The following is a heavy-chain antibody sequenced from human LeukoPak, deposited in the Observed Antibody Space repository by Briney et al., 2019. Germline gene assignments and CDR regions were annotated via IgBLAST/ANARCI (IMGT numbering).Heavy chain of an antibody. CDR3: ARVSSGSHFDY. CDR2: INPNSGGT. CDR1: GYTFTGYY. V-gene: IGHV1-2*06. D-gene: IGHD1-26*01. Sequence: ASVKVSCKASGYTFTGYYMHWVRQAPGQGLEWMGRINPNSGGTNYAQEFQGRVTMTRDTSISTAYMELSRLRSDDTAVYYCARVSSGSHFDYWGQGTLVTVSS. J-gene: IGHJ4*02.